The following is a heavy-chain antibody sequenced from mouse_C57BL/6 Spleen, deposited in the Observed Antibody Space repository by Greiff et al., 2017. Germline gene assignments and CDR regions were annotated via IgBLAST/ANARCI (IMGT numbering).Heavy chain of an antibody. CDR2: IYPGDGDT. CDR1: GYAFSSSW. Sequence: LVKPGASVKISCKAFGYAFSSSWMYWVKQRPGKGLEWIGRIYPGDGDTNYNGKFKGKATLTADKSSSTAYMQLSSLTTEDSAVYFCARDLLLLYWYFDVWGTGTTVTVAS. CDR3: ARDLLLLYWYFDV. V-gene: IGHV1-82*01. J-gene: IGHJ1*03. D-gene: IGHD1-1*01.